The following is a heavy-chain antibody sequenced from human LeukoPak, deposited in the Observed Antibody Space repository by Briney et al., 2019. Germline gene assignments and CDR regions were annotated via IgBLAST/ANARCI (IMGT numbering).Heavy chain of an antibody. CDR2: ISYDGSNK. CDR3: AKDAYGSGSYYLNWFDP. V-gene: IGHV3-30*18. D-gene: IGHD3-10*01. Sequence: PGRSLRLSCAASGFTFSSYGMHWVRQAPGKGLEWVAVISYDGSNKYYADSVEGRFTISRDNSKNTLYLQMNSLRAEDTAVYYCAKDAYGSGSYYLNWFDPWGQGTLVTVSS. J-gene: IGHJ5*02. CDR1: GFTFSSYG.